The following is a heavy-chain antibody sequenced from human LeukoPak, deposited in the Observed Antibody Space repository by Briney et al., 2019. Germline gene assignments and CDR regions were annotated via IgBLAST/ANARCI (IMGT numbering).Heavy chain of an antibody. CDR1: GGSISGTNYY. CDR3: ARSRGYCSI. V-gene: IGHV4-39*01. Sequence: SETLSLTCTVSGGSISGTNYYWGWVRQPPGKGLEWIGSIFYSGSTYYNPSLKSRVTISTDTSRNQFSLRLSSVTAADTAVYYCARSRGYCSIWGQGTTVTVSS. D-gene: IGHD2-15*01. J-gene: IGHJ6*02. CDR2: IFYSGST.